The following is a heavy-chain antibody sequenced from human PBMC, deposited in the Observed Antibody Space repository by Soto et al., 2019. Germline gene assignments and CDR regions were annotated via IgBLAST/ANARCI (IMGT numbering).Heavy chain of an antibody. CDR1: GGSVSSGSYY. Sequence: PSETLSLTCTVSGGSVSSGSYYWSWIRQPPGKGLEWIGYIYYSGSTNYNPSLKSRVTISVDTSKNQFSLKLSSVTAADTAVYYCARESLCISTSCLNWFDPWGQGTLVTVSS. CDR2: IYYSGST. CDR3: ARESLCISTSCLNWFDP. V-gene: IGHV4-61*01. J-gene: IGHJ5*02. D-gene: IGHD2-2*01.